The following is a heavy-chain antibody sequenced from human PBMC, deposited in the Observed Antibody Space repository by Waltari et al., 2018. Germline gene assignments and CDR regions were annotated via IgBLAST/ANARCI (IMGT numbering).Heavy chain of an antibody. CDR1: DASPSSGFY. V-gene: IGHV4-38-2*01. J-gene: IGHJ5*02. CDR2: MFHSGST. Sequence: QVQLQESGPGLVKPSETLSLTCAVSDASPSSGFYWGLVRQPPGKGLAWIGSMFHSGSTYSNPSLKSRVTISVDTSKNHFSLRLSSVTAADTAIYYCARGVVGPSRGNWFDPWGQGTLVTVSS. CDR3: ARGVVGPSRGNWFDP. D-gene: IGHD2-15*01.